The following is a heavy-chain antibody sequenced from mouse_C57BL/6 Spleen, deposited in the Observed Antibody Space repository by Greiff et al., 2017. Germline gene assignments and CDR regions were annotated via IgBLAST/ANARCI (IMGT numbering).Heavy chain of an antibody. CDR3: AGGGDCYGSRPYAMDD. V-gene: IGHV5-16*01. CDR1: GFTFSDYY. D-gene: IGHD1-1*01. CDR2: INYDGSST. Sequence: EVKLVESEGGLVQPGSSMKLSCTASGFTFSDYYMAWVRQVPEKGLEWVANINYDGSSTYYLDSLKSRFTISRDNAKNILYLQMSSLKSEDTATYYGAGGGDCYGSRPYAMDDWGQGTSVTVSS. J-gene: IGHJ4*01.